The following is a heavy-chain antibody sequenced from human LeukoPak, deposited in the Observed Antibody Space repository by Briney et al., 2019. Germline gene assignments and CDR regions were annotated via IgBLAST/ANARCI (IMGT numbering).Heavy chain of an antibody. CDR1: GYTFTSYY. V-gene: IGHV1-46*01. CDR2: INPSGGST. D-gene: IGHD3-10*01. CDR3: ARDQITMVRGVIGWFDP. J-gene: IGHJ5*02. Sequence: GASVKVSCKASGYTFTSYYMHWVRQAPGQGLEWMGIINPSGGSTSYAQKFQGRVTMTRDTSTSTVYMELSSLRSEDTAVYYCARDQITMVRGVIGWFDPWGQGTLVTVSS.